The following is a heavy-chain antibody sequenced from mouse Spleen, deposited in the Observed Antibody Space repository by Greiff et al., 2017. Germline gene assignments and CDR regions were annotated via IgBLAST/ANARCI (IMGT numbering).Heavy chain of an antibody. CDR1: GYAFTNYL. D-gene: IGHD1-2*01. J-gene: IGHJ4*01. CDR2: INPGSGGT. CDR3: ALLSLLRGAMDY. V-gene: IGHV1-54*01. Sequence: QVQLKESGAELVRPGTSVKVSCKASGYAFTNYLIEWVKQRPGQGLEWIGVINPGSGGTNYNEKFKGKATLTADKSSSTAYMQLSSLTSEDSAVYFCALLSLLRGAMDYWGQGTSVTVSS.